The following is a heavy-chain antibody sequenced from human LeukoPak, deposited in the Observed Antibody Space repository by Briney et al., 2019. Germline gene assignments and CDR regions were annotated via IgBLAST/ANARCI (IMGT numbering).Heavy chain of an antibody. Sequence: PGGSLRFYCAASGFTVSSNYMSWVPHAPGKGLEWVSVTYSGGSTYYANSMNAKFTIARDNTKTTLYLQMNSLRAEDTAVYYCARDLPLMVRGVIITYYYGMDVWGQGTTVTVSS. J-gene: IGHJ6*02. D-gene: IGHD3-10*01. CDR3: ARDLPLMVRGVIITYYYGMDV. V-gene: IGHV3-66*01. CDR2: TYSGGST. CDR1: GFTVSSNY.